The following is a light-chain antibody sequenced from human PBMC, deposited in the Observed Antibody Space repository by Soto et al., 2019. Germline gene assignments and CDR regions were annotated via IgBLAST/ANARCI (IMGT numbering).Light chain of an antibody. J-gene: IGKJ2*01. Sequence: DVHMTQSPSTLSASVGDRVTITCRASESISIWLAWYQQKPGKAPKLLIYDASTLESGVPSRLSRSGAGTEFTLTISSLQPDDVATYYCQQYNRYEYTFGQGTKLEI. CDR3: QQYNRYEYT. V-gene: IGKV1-5*01. CDR2: DAS. CDR1: ESISIW.